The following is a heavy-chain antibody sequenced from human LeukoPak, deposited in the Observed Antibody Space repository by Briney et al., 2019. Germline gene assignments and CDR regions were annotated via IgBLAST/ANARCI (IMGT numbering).Heavy chain of an antibody. Sequence: ASVKVSCKASGYTFTGYYMHWVRQAPGQGLEWMGWINPNSGGTNYARKFQGRVTMTRDTSISTAYMELSRLRSDDTAVYYCARPYYDFWSGYYFPHWFDPWGQGTLVTVSS. J-gene: IGHJ5*02. CDR1: GYTFTGYY. CDR2: INPNSGGT. D-gene: IGHD3-3*01. CDR3: ARPYYDFWSGYYFPHWFDP. V-gene: IGHV1-2*02.